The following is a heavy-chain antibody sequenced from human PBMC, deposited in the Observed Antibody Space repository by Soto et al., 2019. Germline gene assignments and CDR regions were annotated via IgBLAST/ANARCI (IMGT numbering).Heavy chain of an antibody. J-gene: IGHJ6*02. CDR3: ARDQTIFGVVIIPSYGMDV. V-gene: IGHV3-21*01. D-gene: IGHD3-3*01. Sequence: LRLSCAASGFTFSSYSMNWVRQAPGKGLEWVSYISSSSSYIYYADSVKGRFTISRDNAKNSLYLQMNSLRAEDTAVYYCARDQTIFGVVIIPSYGMDVWGQGTTVTVS. CDR1: GFTFSSYS. CDR2: ISSSSSYI.